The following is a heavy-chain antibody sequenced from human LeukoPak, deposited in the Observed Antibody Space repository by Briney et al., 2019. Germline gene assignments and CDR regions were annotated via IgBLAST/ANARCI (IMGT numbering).Heavy chain of an antibody. D-gene: IGHD6-6*01. CDR3: AKWDLEYSTSYIDY. Sequence: GGSLRLSCAASGFTFSSYAMTWVRQAPGKGLEWASTIMSSGGTTYYADSVKGRFTISRDNSRNTLYLQMNSLRAEDTAVYYCAKWDLEYSTSYIDYWGQGTLVTVSS. V-gene: IGHV3-23*01. CDR1: GFTFSSYA. CDR2: IMSSGGTT. J-gene: IGHJ4*02.